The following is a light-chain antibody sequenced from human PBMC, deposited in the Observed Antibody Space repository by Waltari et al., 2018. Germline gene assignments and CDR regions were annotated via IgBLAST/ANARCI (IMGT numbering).Light chain of an antibody. CDR2: EVS. V-gene: IGLV2-8*01. CDR3: SSYAGSDNPNVV. Sequence: QSALTQPPSASGSPGQSVTISCTGTNSDVGGYNYVSWYQQHPGKAPKVMIFEVSKRPSGVPDRFSGSKSGNTASLTVSGLQAEDEADYFCSSYAGSDNPNVVFGGGTKLIVL. CDR1: NSDVGGYNY. J-gene: IGLJ2*01.